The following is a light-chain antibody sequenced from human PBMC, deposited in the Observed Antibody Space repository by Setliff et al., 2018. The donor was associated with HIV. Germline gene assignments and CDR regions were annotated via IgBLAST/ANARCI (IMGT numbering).Light chain of an antibody. Sequence: QSALTQPASVSGSPGQSITISCTGTSSDVGGYNYVSWYQQHPGKAPKLMIYEVSNRPSWISNRFSGSKSGNTASLTISGLQAEDEADYYCSSYTISSTLVVFGGGTKVTVL. V-gene: IGLV2-14*01. CDR2: EVS. J-gene: IGLJ2*01. CDR3: SSYTISSTLVV. CDR1: SSDVGGYNY.